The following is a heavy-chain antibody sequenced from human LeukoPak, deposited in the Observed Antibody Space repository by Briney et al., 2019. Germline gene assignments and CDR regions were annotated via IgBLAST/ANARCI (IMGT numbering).Heavy chain of an antibody. J-gene: IGHJ4*02. CDR1: GFTFNDAW. CDR3: ASSHQGDPPG. Sequence: PGGSLRLSCAASGFTFNDAWMSWVRQAPGKGLEWVSVIYSGGSTNYADSVKGRFTISRDNSKNTLYLQMNSLRAEDTAAYYCASSHQGDPPGWGQGTLVTVSS. V-gene: IGHV3-66*01. CDR2: IYSGGST. D-gene: IGHD2-21*02.